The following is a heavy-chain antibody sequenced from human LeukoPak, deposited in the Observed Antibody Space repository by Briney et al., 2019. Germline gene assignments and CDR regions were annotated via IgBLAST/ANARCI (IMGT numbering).Heavy chain of an antibody. CDR1: GFTFSSSA. Sequence: GGSLRLSCAASGFTFSSSAMSWVRQAPGKGLEWVANIKQDGSEKYYVDSVKGRFTISRDNAKNSLYLQMNSLRAEDTAVYYCARDRVDTAMDIPYYFDYWGQGTLVTVSS. V-gene: IGHV3-7*03. CDR2: IKQDGSEK. D-gene: IGHD5-18*01. J-gene: IGHJ4*02. CDR3: ARDRVDTAMDIPYYFDY.